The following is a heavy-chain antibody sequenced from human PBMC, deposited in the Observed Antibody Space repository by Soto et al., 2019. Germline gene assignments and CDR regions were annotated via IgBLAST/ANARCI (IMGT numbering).Heavy chain of an antibody. V-gene: IGHV1-69*12. CDR1: GGTFSNYA. J-gene: IGHJ6*02. CDR2: IVPIFGTT. D-gene: IGHD6-19*01. CDR3: ARVEAVAGLYNYHGLDV. Sequence: QVQMVQSGAAVKKPGSSVKVSCKVSGGTFSNYAIDWVRLAPGHGLEWMGGIVPIFGTTYYTQKFQGRATIIADDSTTTAYLEMSSLRSEDTAIYYCARVEAVAGLYNYHGLDVWGQGTALTVSS.